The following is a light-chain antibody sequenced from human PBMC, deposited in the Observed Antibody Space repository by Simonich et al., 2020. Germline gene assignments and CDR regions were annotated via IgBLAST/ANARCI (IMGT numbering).Light chain of an antibody. CDR1: SSDVGGYNY. CDR2: DVS. CDR3: SSYTSSSTVV. V-gene: IGLV2-14*01. Sequence: QSALTQPASVSGSPGQSITISCTGTSSDVGGYNYVSWYQQHPGQAPTLMIYDVSKRPSGVSNRFSGSKSGNTASQTNSGLQAEDEADYYCSSYTSSSTVVFGGGTKLTVL. J-gene: IGLJ2*01.